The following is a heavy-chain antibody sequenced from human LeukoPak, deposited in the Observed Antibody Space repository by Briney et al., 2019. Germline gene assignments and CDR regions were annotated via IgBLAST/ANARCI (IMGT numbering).Heavy chain of an antibody. Sequence: ASVKVSCKASGYTFTTHGISWVRQAPGQGLEWMGWISAYNGNTNYAQKAQARVTMTTDTSTSTAYMELRSLRPDDTAVYYCARGVHTRAAFDIWGQGTMVTVSS. CDR2: ISAYNGNT. D-gene: IGHD1-26*01. CDR3: ARGVHTRAAFDI. V-gene: IGHV1-18*01. J-gene: IGHJ3*02. CDR1: GYTFTTHG.